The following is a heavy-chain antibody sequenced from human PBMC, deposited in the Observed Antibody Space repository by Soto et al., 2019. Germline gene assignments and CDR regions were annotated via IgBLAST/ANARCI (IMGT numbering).Heavy chain of an antibody. V-gene: IGHV1-69*08. D-gene: IGHD6-19*01. CDR3: ARDLPLIAVAGTAFDY. CDR2: IIPILGIA. Sequence: QVQLVQSGAEVKKPGSSVKVSCKASGGTFSSYTISWVRQAPGQGLEWMGRIIPILGIANYAQKFQGRVTITADKSTSTAYMELSSLRSEDTAVDYCARDLPLIAVAGTAFDYWGQGTLVTVSS. CDR1: GGTFSSYT. J-gene: IGHJ4*02.